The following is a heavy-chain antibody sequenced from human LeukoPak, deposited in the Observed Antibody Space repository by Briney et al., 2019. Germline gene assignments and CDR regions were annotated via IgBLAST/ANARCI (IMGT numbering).Heavy chain of an antibody. D-gene: IGHD6-19*01. CDR3: ASSGWYDSEYFHH. V-gene: IGHV4-38-2*01. J-gene: IGHJ1*01. Sequence: PSETLSLTCAVSGFSISSGYYGGWIRQPPGKGLEWVGTFYRRGSTYSIPSLKSRVTISVDTSKNHFSLKLSSVTAADTAMYYCASSGWYDSEYFHHWGQGTLVTVSS. CDR1: GFSISSGYY. CDR2: FYRRGST.